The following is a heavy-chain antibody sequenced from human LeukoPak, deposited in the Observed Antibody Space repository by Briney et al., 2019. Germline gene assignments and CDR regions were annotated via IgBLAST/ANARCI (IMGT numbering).Heavy chain of an antibody. V-gene: IGHV6-1*01. CDR1: GDSVSSNSAA. CDR2: TYYRSRWYY. J-gene: IGHJ3*02. CDR3: ARGELYYYGSGSYYNVDI. Sequence: SHTLSLTCAISGDSVSSNSAAWNWIRQSPSRGLEWLGRTYYRSRWYYDYAVSVKSRITINPDTSKNQFSLQLNSVTPEDTAVYYCARGELYYYGSGSYYNVDIWGQGTMVTVSS. D-gene: IGHD3-10*01.